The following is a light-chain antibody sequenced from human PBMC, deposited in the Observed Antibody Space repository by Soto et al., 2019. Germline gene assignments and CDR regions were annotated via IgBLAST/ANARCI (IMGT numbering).Light chain of an antibody. J-gene: IGKJ1*01. CDR3: HQYFDWPRGT. CDR1: QSVNGH. V-gene: IGKV3-15*01. CDR2: GTS. Sequence: EIVVTQSPATLSVSPGERATLSCRVSQSVNGHLAWYQQRPGQAPRLLIYGTSTRATDVPLRFSGGGSGTEFTLTISSRQSEDFAVYFCHQYFDWPRGTFGQGTKLEI.